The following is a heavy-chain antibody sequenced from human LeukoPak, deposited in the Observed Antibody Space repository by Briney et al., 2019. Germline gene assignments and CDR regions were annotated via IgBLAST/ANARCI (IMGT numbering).Heavy chain of an antibody. J-gene: IGHJ4*02. V-gene: IGHV1-69*05. Sequence: ASVKVSCKASGGTFSSYAISLVRQAPGQGLEWMGRIIPIFGTANYAQKFQGRVTITTDESTSTAYMELSSLRSEDTAVYYCARADKGYCSGGSCSTHLNYWGQGTLVTVSS. CDR2: IIPIFGTA. CDR1: GGTFSSYA. D-gene: IGHD2-15*01. CDR3: ARADKGYCSGGSCSTHLNY.